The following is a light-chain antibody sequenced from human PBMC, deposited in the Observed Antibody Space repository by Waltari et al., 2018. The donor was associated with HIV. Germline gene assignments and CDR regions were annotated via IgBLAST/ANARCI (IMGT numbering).Light chain of an antibody. CDR1: SSDVGGYNY. J-gene: IGLJ2*01. V-gene: IGLV2-14*01. CDR3: SSYISSSTLL. CDR2: EVS. Sequence: QSALTQPASVSGSPGQSIPISCTGTSSDVGGYNYVSWYQQHPGKAPKRMIYEVSNRPSGVSNRFSGSKSGNTASLTISGLQAEDEADYYCSSYISSSTLLFGGGTKLTVL.